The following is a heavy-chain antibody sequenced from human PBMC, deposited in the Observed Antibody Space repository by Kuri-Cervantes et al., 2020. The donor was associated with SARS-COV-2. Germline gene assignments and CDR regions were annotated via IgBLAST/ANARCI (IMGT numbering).Heavy chain of an antibody. J-gene: IGHJ4*02. D-gene: IGHD1-26*01. CDR3: ARGMGAGATSWSFDY. CDR2: ISYDGSNK. V-gene: IGHV3-30-3*01. CDR1: GFTFSDYY. Sequence: GESLKISCAASGFTFSDYYMSWVRQAPGKGLEWVAVISYDGSNKYYADSVKGRFTISRDNSKNTLYLQMNSLRAEDTAVYYCARGMGAGATSWSFDYWGQGTLVTVSS.